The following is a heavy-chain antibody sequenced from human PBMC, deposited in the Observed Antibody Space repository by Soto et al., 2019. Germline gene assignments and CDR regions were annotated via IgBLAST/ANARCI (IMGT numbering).Heavy chain of an antibody. CDR1: GYPFPSFE. CDR3: ARESNHYQDFFQN. D-gene: IGHD2-2*01. Sequence: GASVKVSCKTSGYPFPSFEVHWIRQAPGQRPEWMGGISNAGSGNTKYSQKFQDGLTITGDKRATTVYMALSSLTSEDTATYYCARESNHYQDFFQNWGQGTQVTVSS. J-gene: IGHJ4*02. CDR2: ISNAGSGNT. V-gene: IGHV1-3*01.